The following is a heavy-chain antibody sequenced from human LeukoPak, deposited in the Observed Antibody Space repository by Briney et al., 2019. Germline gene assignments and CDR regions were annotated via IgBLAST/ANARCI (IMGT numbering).Heavy chain of an antibody. V-gene: IGHV3-53*01. Sequence: GGSLRLSCTVSGFTVSSNSMSWVRQAPGKGLEWVSFIYSDNTHYSDSVQARFTISIDNSKNTLYLQMNSLRAEDTAVYSCARRAGANWTTYDYWGQGTLVTVSS. CDR3: ARRAGANWTTYDY. J-gene: IGHJ4*02. CDR1: GFTVSSNS. D-gene: IGHD1-1*01. CDR2: IYSDNT.